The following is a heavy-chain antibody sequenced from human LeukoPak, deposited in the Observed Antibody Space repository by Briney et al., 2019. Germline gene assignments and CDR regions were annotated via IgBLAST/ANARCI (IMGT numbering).Heavy chain of an antibody. CDR3: ARGPARGYYDGSGYDFDY. Sequence: GGSLRLSCETSGFDFSRNGMHWVRQAPGKGMEWVTFIDDDGINFDYVNSVKGRFTVSRDNSKNTLYLQMSSLESEDTAVYYCARGPARGYYDGSGYDFDYWGQGTLVTVSS. J-gene: IGHJ4*02. CDR2: IDDDGINF. CDR1: GFDFSRNG. V-gene: IGHV3-30*02. D-gene: IGHD3-22*01.